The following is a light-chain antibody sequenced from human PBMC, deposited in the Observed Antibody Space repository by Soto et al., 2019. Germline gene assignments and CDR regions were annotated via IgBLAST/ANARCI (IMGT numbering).Light chain of an antibody. CDR2: EVI. CDR3: CSYADSSTLI. CDR1: SSDVENYNL. V-gene: IGLV2-23*02. Sequence: QSALTQPASVSGSPGQSITISCTGTSSDVENYNLVSWYQQHPGKAPKLMIYEVIKRPSGVSNRFSGSKSGITASLTISGLQAEDEAEYYCCSYADSSTLIFGGGTKLTVL. J-gene: IGLJ2*01.